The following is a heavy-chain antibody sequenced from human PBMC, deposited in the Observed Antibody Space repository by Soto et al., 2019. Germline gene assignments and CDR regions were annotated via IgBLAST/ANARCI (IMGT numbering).Heavy chain of an antibody. CDR1: GTSSTNNY. D-gene: IGHD6-19*01. Sequence: PLETLPLTCSVSGTSSTNNYWSWIRQPTGKGLEWIGYIYYSATTNYNPSLKSRVTISVDTSKNQFSLKLSSVTAADTAVYYCARDGPVDNYYYYGMDVWGQGTTVTVS. CDR2: IYYSATT. CDR3: ARDGPVDNYYYYGMDV. V-gene: IGHV4-59*01. J-gene: IGHJ6*02.